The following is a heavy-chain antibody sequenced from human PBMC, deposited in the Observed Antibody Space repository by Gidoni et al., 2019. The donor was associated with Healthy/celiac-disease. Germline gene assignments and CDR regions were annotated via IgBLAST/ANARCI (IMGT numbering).Heavy chain of an antibody. Sequence: QVQLQESGPGLVKPSETLSLTCTVSGGSISSYYWSWIRQPPGKGLEWIGYIYYSGSTNYNPSLKSRVTISVDTSKNQFSLKLSSVTAADTAVYYCARVRSYSSGWFDYWGQGTLVTVSS. V-gene: IGHV4-59*01. CDR1: GGSISSYY. J-gene: IGHJ4*02. CDR3: ARVRSYSSGWFDY. D-gene: IGHD6-19*01. CDR2: IYYSGST.